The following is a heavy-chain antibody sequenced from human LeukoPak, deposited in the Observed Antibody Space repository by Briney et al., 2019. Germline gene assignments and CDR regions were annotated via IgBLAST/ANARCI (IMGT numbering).Heavy chain of an antibody. CDR1: GGSISSHY. Sequence: PSETLSLTCTVSGGSISSHYWSWIRQPPGKGLEWIGYIYYSGSTNDNPSLKSRVTISVDTSKNQFSLKLSSVTAADTAVYYCARDLHYAGFDPWGQGTLVTVSS. D-gene: IGHD4-17*01. V-gene: IGHV4-59*11. J-gene: IGHJ5*02. CDR2: IYYSGST. CDR3: ARDLHYAGFDP.